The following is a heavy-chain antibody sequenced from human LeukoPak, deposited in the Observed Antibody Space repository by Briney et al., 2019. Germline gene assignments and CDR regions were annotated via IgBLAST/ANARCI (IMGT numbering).Heavy chain of an antibody. CDR2: ISGSGGGT. J-gene: IGHJ3*02. D-gene: IGHD4-17*01. V-gene: IGHV3-23*01. CDR1: GFTFSSYA. Sequence: PGGSLRLSCAASGFTFSSYAMSWVRQAPGKGLEWVSAISGSGGGTYYADSVKGRFTISRDNSKNTLYLQMNSLRAEDTAVYYCAKDKGDYGYAFDIWGQGTTVTVSS. CDR3: AKDKGDYGYAFDI.